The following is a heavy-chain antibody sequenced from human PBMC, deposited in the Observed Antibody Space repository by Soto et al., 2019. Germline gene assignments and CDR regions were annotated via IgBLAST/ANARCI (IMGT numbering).Heavy chain of an antibody. J-gene: IGHJ4*02. Sequence: EVQLVESGGGLVQPGGSLRLSCAASGFTFSKHWMTWVRQAPGKGLEWVANIKEDGSETYDVDSVKGRFTISRDNAKNSLYRQMNSRRAEDTAVYYCATTEPGNYYDSSGDYWGQGTLVTVSS. V-gene: IGHV3-7*03. CDR2: IKEDGSET. CDR3: ATTEPGNYYDSSGDY. D-gene: IGHD3-22*01. CDR1: GFTFSKHW.